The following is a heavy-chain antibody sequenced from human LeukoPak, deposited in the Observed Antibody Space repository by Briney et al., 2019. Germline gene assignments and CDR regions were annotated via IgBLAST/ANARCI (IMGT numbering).Heavy chain of an antibody. J-gene: IGHJ3*02. Sequence: SETLSLTCTVSGGPIRNYYWSWIRQSPEKGLEWIAYLFYTGNTKYNPSLESRATISVDMSRNQIFLNLTSVTAADTALYYCAREDAFDIWGPGTMVTVSA. CDR2: LFYTGNT. V-gene: IGHV4-59*01. CDR1: GGPIRNYY. CDR3: AREDAFDI.